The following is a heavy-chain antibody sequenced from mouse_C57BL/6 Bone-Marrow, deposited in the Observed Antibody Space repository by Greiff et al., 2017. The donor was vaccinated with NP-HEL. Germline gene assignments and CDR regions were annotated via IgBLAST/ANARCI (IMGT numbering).Heavy chain of an antibody. Sequence: VKLQESGAELVRPGTSVKVSCKASGYAFTNYLIEWVKQRPGQGLEWIGVINPGSGGTNYNEKFKGKATLTADKSSSTAYMQLSSLTSEDSAVYFCARLGYGSSYFDYWGQGTTLTVSS. J-gene: IGHJ2*01. CDR3: ARLGYGSSYFDY. V-gene: IGHV1-54*01. D-gene: IGHD1-1*01. CDR2: INPGSGGT. CDR1: GYAFTNYL.